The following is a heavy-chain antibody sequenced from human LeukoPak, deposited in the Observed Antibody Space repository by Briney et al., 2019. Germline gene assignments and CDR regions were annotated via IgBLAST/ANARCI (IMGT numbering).Heavy chain of an antibody. CDR1: GFTFSSYS. J-gene: IGHJ5*02. D-gene: IGHD3-10*01. CDR2: ISSSSSYI. V-gene: IGHV3-21*01. CDR3: ARMVRGVIIGWFDP. Sequence: GGSLRLTCAASGFTFSSYSMNWVRQAPGKGLEWVSSISSSSSYIYYADSVKGRFTISRDNAKNSLYLQMNSLRAEDTAVYYCARMVRGVIIGWFDPWGQGTLVTVSS.